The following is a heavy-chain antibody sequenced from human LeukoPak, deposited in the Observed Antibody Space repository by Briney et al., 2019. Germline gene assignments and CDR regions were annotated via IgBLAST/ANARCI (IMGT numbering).Heavy chain of an antibody. D-gene: IGHD1-26*01. V-gene: IGHV4-39*07. CDR1: GGSISSSSYY. CDR2: IYYSGST. J-gene: IGHJ3*02. CDR3: ARVSRSGSYFGAFEI. Sequence: PSETLSLTCTVSGGSISSSSYYWGWIRQPPGKGLEWIGSIYYSGSTYYTPSLTSRVTISVDTSKNQFSLKLSSVTAADTAVYYCARVSRSGSYFGAFEIWGQGTMVTVSS.